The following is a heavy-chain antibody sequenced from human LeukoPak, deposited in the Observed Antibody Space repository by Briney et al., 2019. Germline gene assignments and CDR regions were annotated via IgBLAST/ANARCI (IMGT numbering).Heavy chain of an antibody. CDR3: ARARDGWSYYYYGMDV. V-gene: IGHV4-59*08. D-gene: IGHD6-19*01. J-gene: IGHJ6*02. CDR1: GGSISSYY. CDR2: IYYSGST. Sequence: KSSETLSLTCTVSGGSISSYYWSWIRQPPGKGLEWIGYIYYSGSTNYNPSLKSRVTISVDTSKNQSSLKLSSVTAADTAVYYCARARDGWSYYYYGMDVWGQGTTVTVSS.